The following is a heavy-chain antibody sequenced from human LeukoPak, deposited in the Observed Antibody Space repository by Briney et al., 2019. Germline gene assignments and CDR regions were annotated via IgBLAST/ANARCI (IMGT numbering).Heavy chain of an antibody. J-gene: IGHJ4*02. V-gene: IGHV3-7*01. CDR3: ARDPPGEAVAGYY. CDR1: GFTFSSYW. D-gene: IGHD6-19*01. CDR2: IKQDGSEK. Sequence: GGSLRLSCAASGFTFSSYWMSWVRQAPGKGLEWVANIKQDGSEKYYVDSVKGRFTISRDNAKNSLYLQMNSLRAEDTAVYYCARDPPGEAVAGYYWGQGTLVTVSS.